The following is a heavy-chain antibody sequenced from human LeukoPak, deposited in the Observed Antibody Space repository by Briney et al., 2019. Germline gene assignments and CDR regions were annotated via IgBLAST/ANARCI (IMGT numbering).Heavy chain of an antibody. J-gene: IGHJ4*02. Sequence: PSQTLSLTCTVSGVSISSSNSYWGWIRQPPGKGLEWIGSIYYSGNTYYNASLKSQVSISIDTSKNQFSLRLTSVTAADTAVYYCAGQTGSGLFILPGGQGTLVTVSS. CDR1: GVSISSSNSY. D-gene: IGHD3/OR15-3a*01. V-gene: IGHV4-39*01. CDR3: AGQTGSGLFILP. CDR2: IYYSGNT.